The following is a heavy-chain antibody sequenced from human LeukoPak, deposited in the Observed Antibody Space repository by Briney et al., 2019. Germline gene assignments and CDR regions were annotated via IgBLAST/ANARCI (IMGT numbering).Heavy chain of an antibody. CDR1: GFTFSSNY. CDR3: AAGGLRLGELSFPHSYYFDY. Sequence: GRSLRLSCAASGFTFSSNYMSWVRQAPGKGLEWVSVIYSGGSTYYADSVKGRFTISRDNSKNTLYLQMNSLRAEDTAMYYCAAGGLRLGELSFPHSYYFDYWGQGTLVAVSS. D-gene: IGHD3-16*02. CDR2: IYSGGST. J-gene: IGHJ4*02. V-gene: IGHV3-53*01.